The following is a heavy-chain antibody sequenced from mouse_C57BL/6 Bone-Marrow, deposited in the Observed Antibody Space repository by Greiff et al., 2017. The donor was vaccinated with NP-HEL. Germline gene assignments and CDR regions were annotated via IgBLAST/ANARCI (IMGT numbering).Heavy chain of an antibody. J-gene: IGHJ1*03. CDR3: TPSSYWYFDV. Sequence: EVQLQQSGAELVRPGASVKLSCTASGFNIKDDYMHWVKQRPEQGLEWIGWIDPENGDTEYASKFQGKATITADKSSNTAYLQLSSLTSEDTAVYYCTPSSYWYFDVWGTGTTVTVSS. CDR1: GFNIKDDY. D-gene: IGHD2-10*02. V-gene: IGHV14-4*01. CDR2: IDPENGDT.